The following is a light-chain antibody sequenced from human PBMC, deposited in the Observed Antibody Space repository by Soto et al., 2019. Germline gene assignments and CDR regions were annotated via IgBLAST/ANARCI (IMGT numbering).Light chain of an antibody. J-gene: IGKJ2*01. Sequence: EIVLTQSPATLSLSPGERATLSCRASQSVSRYLAWYQQKPGQAPRLLIYDASSRAIGNPARFSGSGSGTDFTLTISSLEPKDFAVYYFQQRSDWPPGYTFGQGTKLEIK. CDR1: QSVSRY. CDR3: QQRSDWPPGYT. V-gene: IGKV3-11*01. CDR2: DAS.